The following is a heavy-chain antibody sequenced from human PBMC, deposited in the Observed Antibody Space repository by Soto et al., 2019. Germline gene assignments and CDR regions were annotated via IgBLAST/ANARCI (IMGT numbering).Heavy chain of an antibody. V-gene: IGHV4-31*03. J-gene: IGHJ3*02. Sequence: SETLSLTCTVSGGSISRGGYYRSWIRQHPGKGLEWIGYIYYSGSTYYNPSLKSRVTISVDTSKNQFSLKLSSVTAADTAVYYCARFYMVRGVMGAFDIWGQGTMVTVSS. D-gene: IGHD3-10*01. CDR2: IYYSGST. CDR3: ARFYMVRGVMGAFDI. CDR1: GGSISRGGYY.